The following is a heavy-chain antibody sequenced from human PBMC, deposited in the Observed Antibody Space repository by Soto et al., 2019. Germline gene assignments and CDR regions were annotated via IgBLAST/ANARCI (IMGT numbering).Heavy chain of an antibody. Sequence: QVQLVQSGAEMKKPGASVKVSCKASGYTFTSYGVSWVRQDPGQGLEWMGWISAYNGNTNYAQKLQGRVTMTTDTSTSTAYMERRSLRSAVTAEYYCARDLGYYGDKWEIDAFDIWGQGTMVTVSS. CDR1: GYTFTSYG. D-gene: IGHD4-17*01. CDR2: ISAYNGNT. CDR3: ARDLGYYGDKWEIDAFDI. J-gene: IGHJ3*02. V-gene: IGHV1-18*01.